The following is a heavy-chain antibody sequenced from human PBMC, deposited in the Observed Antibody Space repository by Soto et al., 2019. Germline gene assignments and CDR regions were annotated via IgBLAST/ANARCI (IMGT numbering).Heavy chain of an antibody. J-gene: IGHJ6*02. D-gene: IGHD2-2*01. CDR2: ISYDGSNK. CDR1: GFTFSSYG. CDR3: AKDVVVPAAIKGGHYSYGMDV. V-gene: IGHV3-30*18. Sequence: GGSLRLSCAASGFTFSSYGMHWVRQAPGKGLEWVAVISYDGSNKYYADSVKGRFTISRDNSKNTLYLQMNSLRAEDTAVYYCAKDVVVPAAIKGGHYSYGMDVWGQATTVTVSS.